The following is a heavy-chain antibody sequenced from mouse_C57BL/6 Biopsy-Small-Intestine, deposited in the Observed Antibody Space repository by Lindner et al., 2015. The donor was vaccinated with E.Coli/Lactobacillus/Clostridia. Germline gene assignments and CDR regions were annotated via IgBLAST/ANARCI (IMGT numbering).Heavy chain of an antibody. Sequence: VQLQESGAELVRPGASVKLPCTTSGFKIKDDYIHWVKQRPEQGLEWIGWIDPENGDTEYASKFQGKATITADTSSNTAYLHLSSLKSEDTAVYFCTRAYEYEGAMDYWGQGTSVTVSS. V-gene: IGHV14-4*01. D-gene: IGHD2-4*01. CDR1: GFKIKDDY. CDR2: IDPENGDT. J-gene: IGHJ4*01. CDR3: TRAYEYEGAMDY.